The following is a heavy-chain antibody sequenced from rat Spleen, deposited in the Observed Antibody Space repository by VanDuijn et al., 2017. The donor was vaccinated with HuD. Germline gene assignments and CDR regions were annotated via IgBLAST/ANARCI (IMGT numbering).Heavy chain of an antibody. V-gene: IGHV5S23*01. Sequence: EVQLVESGGGLVQPGRSLKFSCAASGFTFSDYAMAWVRQAPTKGLEWVAYISTGGGSTYYRDSVRGRFTVSRDNAKSTLYLQMDSLTSEDTATYYCTRHDNMGTANWFAYWGQGTLVTVSS. CDR1: GFTFSDYA. D-gene: IGHD1-5*01. CDR2: ISTGGGST. CDR3: TRHDNMGTANWFAY. J-gene: IGHJ3*01.